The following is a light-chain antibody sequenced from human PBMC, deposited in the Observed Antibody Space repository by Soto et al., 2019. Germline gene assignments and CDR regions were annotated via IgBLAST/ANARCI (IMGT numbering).Light chain of an antibody. CDR3: FSFTTDWTHV. J-gene: IGLJ1*01. CDR1: SSDVGAYNY. V-gene: IGLV2-14*01. CDR2: EVS. Sequence: QSVLTQPASVSGSPGQSITISRTGTSSDVGAYNYVSWFQQHPGKAPTLIISEVSNRPSGVSNRFSGSKSGNAASLTISGLQAEDEADYFCFSFTTDWTHVFGTGTKVTVL.